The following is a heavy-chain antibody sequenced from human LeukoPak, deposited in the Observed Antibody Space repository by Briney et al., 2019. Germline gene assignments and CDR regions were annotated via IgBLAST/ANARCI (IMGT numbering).Heavy chain of an antibody. J-gene: IGHJ6*03. CDR3: TRGSIAYYYMDV. V-gene: IGHV4-59*01. D-gene: IGHD3-22*01. CDR1: GGSINSYY. CDR2: IYYSGST. Sequence: SETLSLTCTVSGGSINSYYWSWIRQAPGKGLEWIGYIYYSGSTNYNPSLKSRVTISVDTSKNQFSLKLSSVTAADTAVYYCTRGSIAYYYMDVWGKGTTVTISS.